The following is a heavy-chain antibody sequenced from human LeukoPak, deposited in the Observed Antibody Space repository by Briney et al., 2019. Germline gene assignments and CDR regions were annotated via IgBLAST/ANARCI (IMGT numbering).Heavy chain of an antibody. D-gene: IGHD5-18*01. V-gene: IGHV3-11*05. CDR2: ISSSSSYT. CDR1: GFTFSDYY. CDR3: ARAKRYSYVDY. J-gene: IGHJ4*02. Sequence: GGSLRLSCAASGFTFSDYYMSWIRQAPGKGLEWVSYISSSSSYTNYADSVKGRFTISRDNAKNSLYLQMNSLRAEDTAVYYCARAKRYSYVDYWGQGTLVTVSS.